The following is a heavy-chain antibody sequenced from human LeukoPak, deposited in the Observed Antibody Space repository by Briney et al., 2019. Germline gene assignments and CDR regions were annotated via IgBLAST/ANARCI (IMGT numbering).Heavy chain of an antibody. CDR2: ISYDGSNK. J-gene: IGHJ4*02. CDR3: ARLDSSGYLDY. CDR1: GFTFSSYA. Sequence: GGSLRLSCAASGFTFSSYAMHWVRQAPGKGLEWVAVISYDGSNKYYADSVKGRFTISRDNSKNTLYLQMNSLRAEDTAVYYCARLDSSGYLDYWGQGTLVTVS. V-gene: IGHV3-30-3*01. D-gene: IGHD3-22*01.